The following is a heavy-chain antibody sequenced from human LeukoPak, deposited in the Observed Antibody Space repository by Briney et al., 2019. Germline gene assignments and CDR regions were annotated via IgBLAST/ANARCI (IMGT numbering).Heavy chain of an antibody. CDR2: IYSGGST. V-gene: IGHV3-66*02. D-gene: IGHD2-21*02. J-gene: IGHJ3*02. CDR1: GFTVSSNY. CDR3: ARGADSYCGGDCYIDAFDI. Sequence: PGGSLRLSCAASGFTVSSNYMSWVRQAPGKGLEWVSVIYSGGSTYYADSVKGRFTISRDNCKNTLYLQMNSLRAEDTAVYYCARGADSYCGGDCYIDAFDIWGQGTMVTVSS.